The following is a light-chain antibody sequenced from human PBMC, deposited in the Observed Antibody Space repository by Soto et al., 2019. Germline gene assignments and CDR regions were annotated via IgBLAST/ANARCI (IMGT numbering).Light chain of an antibody. J-gene: IGKJ5*01. CDR3: QQYNTLSGT. Sequence: DIQMTQSPSTLSGSVGDRVTITCRASQTISSWLAWYQQKPGKAPKLLIYDASTLESGVPSRFSGSGFGTEFSLTISSLQPDDFASYYCQQYNTLSGTFGQGTRLEIK. CDR1: QTISSW. V-gene: IGKV1-5*01. CDR2: DAS.